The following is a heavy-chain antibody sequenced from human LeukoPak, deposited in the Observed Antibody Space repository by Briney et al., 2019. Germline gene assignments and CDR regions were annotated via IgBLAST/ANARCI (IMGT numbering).Heavy chain of an antibody. CDR1: GFTFSSHA. V-gene: IGHV3-30-3*01. CDR2: ISYDGSKK. CDR3: ARNVYYYDSSGYYPYYFDY. D-gene: IGHD3-22*01. Sequence: GGSLRLSCAASGFTFSSHAMHWVRQAPGKGLEWVAVISYDGSKKYYADSVKGRFTISRDNSKNTLYLQMNSLRAEDTAVYYCARNVYYYDSSGYYPYYFDYWGQGTLVTVSS. J-gene: IGHJ4*02.